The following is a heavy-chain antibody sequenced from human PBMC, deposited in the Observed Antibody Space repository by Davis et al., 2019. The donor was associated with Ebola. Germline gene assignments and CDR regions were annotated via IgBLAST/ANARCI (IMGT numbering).Heavy chain of an antibody. J-gene: IGHJ6*02. V-gene: IGHV1-8*01. CDR3: ARSFINWNYSYYYYYGMDV. D-gene: IGHD1-7*01. CDR2: MNPNSGNT. CDR1: GYTFTSYD. Sequence: AASVKVSCKASGYTFTSYDINWVRQATGQGLEWMGWMNPNSGNTGYAQKFQGRVTMTRNTSISTAYMELSSLRSEDTAVYYCARSFINWNYSYYYYYGMDVWGQGTTVTVSS.